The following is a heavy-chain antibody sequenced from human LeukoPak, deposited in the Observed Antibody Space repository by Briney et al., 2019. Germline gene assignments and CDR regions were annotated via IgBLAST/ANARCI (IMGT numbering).Heavy chain of an antibody. CDR3: ARYHNVYGDRGGIDY. V-gene: IGHV1-2*02. J-gene: IGHJ4*02. CDR2: INPNSGDT. D-gene: IGHD4-17*01. CDR1: GYTFTGYY. Sequence: ASVKVSCKASGYTFTGYYMHWVRQAPGQGLEWMGWINPNSGDTNYVQKFQGRVTMTRDTSISTAYMELSRLRSDDTAVYYCARYHNVYGDRGGIDYWGQGTLVTVSS.